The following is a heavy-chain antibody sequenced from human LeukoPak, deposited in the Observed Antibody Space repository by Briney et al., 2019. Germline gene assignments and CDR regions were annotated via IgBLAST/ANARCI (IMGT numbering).Heavy chain of an antibody. Sequence: SETLSLTCTVSGGSIINYYWTWIRQPPPKGLDWIGHIYYIRSTNYNPSLHTRVTISVDTSKKQFSLKLTSVIAADTAVYYCARVAKHFRGGLSFYFMDVWGIGTTVTISS. D-gene: IGHD3-10*01. V-gene: IGHV4-59*01. CDR2: IYYIRST. J-gene: IGHJ6*03. CDR3: ARVAKHFRGGLSFYFMDV. CDR1: GGSIINYY.